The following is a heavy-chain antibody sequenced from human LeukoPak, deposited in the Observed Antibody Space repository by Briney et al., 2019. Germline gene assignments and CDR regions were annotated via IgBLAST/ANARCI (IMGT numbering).Heavy chain of an antibody. V-gene: IGHV3-48*01. CDR3: ARDGAHCSGGSCLSRYFDY. J-gene: IGHJ4*02. D-gene: IGHD2-15*01. Sequence: GGSLRLSCAASGFTFSSYSMSWVRQAPGKGLEWVSYISSSSSTIYYADSVKGRFTISRDNAKNSLYLQMNSLRAEDTAVYYCARDGAHCSGGSCLSRYFDYWGQGTLVTVSS. CDR2: ISSSSSTI. CDR1: GFTFSSYS.